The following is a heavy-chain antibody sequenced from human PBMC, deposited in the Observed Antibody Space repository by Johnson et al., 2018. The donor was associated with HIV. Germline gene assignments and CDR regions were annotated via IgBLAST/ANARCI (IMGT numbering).Heavy chain of an antibody. D-gene: IGHD3-16*01. Sequence: VQLVESGGGVVRPGGSLRLSCAASGFTFDDYGMSWVRQVPGKGLEWVSGIGTAGDTYYPGSVKGRFTISRENAKNSLYLQMNNLRAGDTAVYYCARWGASTAFDIWGQGTMVTVSS. CDR3: ARWGASTAFDI. V-gene: IGHV3-13*01. CDR1: GFTFDDYG. CDR2: IGTAGDT. J-gene: IGHJ3*02.